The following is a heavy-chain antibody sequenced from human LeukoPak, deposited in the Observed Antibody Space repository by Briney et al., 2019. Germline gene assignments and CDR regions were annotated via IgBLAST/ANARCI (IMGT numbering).Heavy chain of an antibody. CDR1: GGSISSGGHY. CDR3: ARVYGTSNLYMAFDY. V-gene: IGHV4-30-2*01. D-gene: IGHD1-7*01. Sequence: SETLSLTCTVSGGSISSGGHYWSWLRHPPGKGLEWIGYIYHTGVTYFNPSLKSRVTISVDRSKNQFSLKLSSVTVADTAFYYCARVYGTSNLYMAFDYWGQGTLVTVSS. J-gene: IGHJ4*02. CDR2: IYHTGVT.